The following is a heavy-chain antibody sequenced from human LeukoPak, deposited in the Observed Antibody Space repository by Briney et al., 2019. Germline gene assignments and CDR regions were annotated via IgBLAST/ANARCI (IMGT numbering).Heavy chain of an antibody. V-gene: IGHV1-18*04. CDR1: GYTFTSYG. Sequence: ASVKVSCKASGYTFTSYGISWVRQAPGQGLEWMGWISAYNGNTNYAQKLQGRVTMTTDTSTSTAYMELRSLRSDDTAVYYCARPHYDILTGYYNLDYRGQGTLVTVSS. J-gene: IGHJ4*02. D-gene: IGHD3-9*01. CDR2: ISAYNGNT. CDR3: ARPHYDILTGYYNLDY.